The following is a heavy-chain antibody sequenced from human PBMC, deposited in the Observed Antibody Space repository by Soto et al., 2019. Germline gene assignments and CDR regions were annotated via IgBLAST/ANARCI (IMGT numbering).Heavy chain of an antibody. CDR3: ARVYSSSWYYYYYYGMDV. J-gene: IGHJ6*02. D-gene: IGHD6-13*01. CDR1: GYTFTSYA. V-gene: IGHV1-3*01. CDR2: INAGNGNT. Sequence: ASVKVSCKASGYTFTSYAMHWVRQAPGQRLEWMGRINAGNGNTKYSQKFQGRVTITRDTSASTTYMELSSLRSEDTAVYYFARVYSSSWYYYYYYGMDVWGQGTTVTVSS.